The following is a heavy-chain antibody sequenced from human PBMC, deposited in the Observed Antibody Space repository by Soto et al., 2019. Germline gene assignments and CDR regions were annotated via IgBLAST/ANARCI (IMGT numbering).Heavy chain of an antibody. CDR1: GYTFTSYA. V-gene: IGHV1-3*01. CDR2: INAGNGNT. CDR3: AGDPYITSGSSLDDYYYYGMDV. Sequence: QVQLVQSGAEVKKPGASVKVSCKASGYTFTSYAMHWVRQAPGQRLEWMGWINAGNGNTKYSQKFQGRVTITRDTSASTAYMELSSLRSEDTAVYYCAGDPYITSGSSLDDYYYYGMDVWGHGTTVTVSS. D-gene: IGHD1-26*01. J-gene: IGHJ6*02.